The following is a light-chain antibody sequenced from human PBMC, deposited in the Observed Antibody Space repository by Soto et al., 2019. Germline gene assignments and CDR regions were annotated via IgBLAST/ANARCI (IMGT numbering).Light chain of an antibody. Sequence: ELVLTQSPGTLSLSPGDRATLSCRASQSVSSSYLAWYQQKPGQAPRLLIDGASSRATGIPDRFSGSGSGTDFTLTISRREPEDFAVYCCQQYGSSPLTFGGGHSVDIK. CDR1: QSVSSSY. CDR2: GAS. CDR3: QQYGSSPLT. J-gene: IGKJ4*02. V-gene: IGKV3-20*01.